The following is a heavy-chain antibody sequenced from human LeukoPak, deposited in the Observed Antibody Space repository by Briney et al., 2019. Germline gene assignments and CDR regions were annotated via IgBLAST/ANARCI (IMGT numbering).Heavy chain of an antibody. Sequence: GGSLRLSCAASGFTFSSYAMHWVRQAPGKGLEWVAVISYDGSNKYYADSVKGRFTISRDNSKNTLYLQMNGLRAEDTAVYYCAKLSIAAAGNWVDYWGQGTLVTVSS. J-gene: IGHJ4*02. D-gene: IGHD6-13*01. CDR1: GFTFSSYA. CDR2: ISYDGSNK. V-gene: IGHV3-30-3*02. CDR3: AKLSIAAAGNWVDY.